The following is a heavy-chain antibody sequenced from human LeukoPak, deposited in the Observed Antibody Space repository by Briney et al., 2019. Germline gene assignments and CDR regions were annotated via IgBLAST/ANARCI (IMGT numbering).Heavy chain of an antibody. CDR3: ISDYYDRDY. CDR1: GFTFSNAW. J-gene: IGHJ4*02. CDR2: FKSKTDGGTT. V-gene: IGHV3-15*01. Sequence: GGSLRLSCAASGFTFSNAWMNWVRQAPGKGLEWVGRFKSKTDGGTTDYAAPVKGRFTISRDDSKNTLYLQMNSLKTEDTAVYYCISDYYDRDYWGQGTLVTVSS. D-gene: IGHD3-22*01.